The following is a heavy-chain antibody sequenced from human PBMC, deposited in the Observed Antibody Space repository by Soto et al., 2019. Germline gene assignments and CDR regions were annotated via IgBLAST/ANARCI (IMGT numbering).Heavy chain of an antibody. Sequence: ASVKVSCKASGYTFTGYYMHWVRQAPGQGLEWMGWINPNSGGTNYAQKFQGRVTMTRDTSISTAYMELSRLRSDDTAMYYCARHLIVGCSGGSCYSPDRYYYGMDVWGQGTTVTVSS. CDR2: INPNSGGT. D-gene: IGHD2-15*01. J-gene: IGHJ6*02. CDR1: GYTFTGYY. CDR3: ARHLIVGCSGGSCYSPDRYYYGMDV. V-gene: IGHV1-2*02.